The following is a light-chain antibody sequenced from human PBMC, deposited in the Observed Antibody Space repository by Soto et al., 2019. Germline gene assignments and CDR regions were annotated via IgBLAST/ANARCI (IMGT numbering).Light chain of an antibody. V-gene: IGKV1-5*01. Sequence: DLQVTQSPSTLSASVGGRVTITCGASQSIGTWLAWYQQKPGKAPKLLIFDASTLESGVPSRFSGSGSGTDFTLTISSLQPDDFATYYCQQYSDSSGAFGQGTKVDIK. CDR3: QQYSDSSGA. CDR2: DAS. CDR1: QSIGTW. J-gene: IGKJ1*01.